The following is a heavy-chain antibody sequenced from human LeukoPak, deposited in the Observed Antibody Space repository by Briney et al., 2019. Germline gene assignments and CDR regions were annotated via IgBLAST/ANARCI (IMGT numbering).Heavy chain of an antibody. Sequence: PGGSLRLSCAASGFTFSNAWMSWVRQAPGKGLEWVSGISSGVDATYYAVSVKGRFTTSRDSSKNTVYLQMNHLTADDTAVYYCAHYRGYGQHDSWGQGTLVTVSS. V-gene: IGHV3-23*01. CDR3: AHYRGYGQHDS. J-gene: IGHJ4*02. D-gene: IGHD5-12*01. CDR2: ISSGVDAT. CDR1: GFTFSNAW.